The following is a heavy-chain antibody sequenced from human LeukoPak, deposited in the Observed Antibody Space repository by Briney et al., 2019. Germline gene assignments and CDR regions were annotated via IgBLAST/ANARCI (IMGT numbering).Heavy chain of an antibody. D-gene: IGHD3-9*01. J-gene: IGHJ6*02. Sequence: GPLRLSCAASGFTFSSYAMHWVRQAPGKGLEWVAVISYDGSNKYYADSVKGRFTISRDNSKNTLYLQMNSLRAEDTAVYYCARSNADYDILTGTYYYYGMDVWGQGTTVTVSS. CDR3: ARSNADYDILTGTYYYYGMDV. V-gene: IGHV3-30-3*01. CDR2: ISYDGSNK. CDR1: GFTFSSYA.